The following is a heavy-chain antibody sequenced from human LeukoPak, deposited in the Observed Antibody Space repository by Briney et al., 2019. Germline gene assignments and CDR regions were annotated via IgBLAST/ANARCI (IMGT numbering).Heavy chain of an antibody. CDR1: GYTFTSYG. J-gene: IGHJ3*02. CDR2: ISAYSGNT. D-gene: IGHD2-2*01. CDR3: ARDIVVVPAAVSLDAFDI. V-gene: IGHV1-18*01. Sequence: ASVKVSCKASGYTFTSYGISWVRQAPGQGLEWMGWISAYSGNTNYAQKLQGRVTMTTDTSTSTAYMELRSLRSDDTAVYYCARDIVVVPAAVSLDAFDIWGQGTMVTVSS.